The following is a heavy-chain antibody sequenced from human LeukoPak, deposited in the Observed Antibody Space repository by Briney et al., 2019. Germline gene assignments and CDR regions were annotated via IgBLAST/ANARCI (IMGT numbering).Heavy chain of an antibody. V-gene: IGHV1-3*01. D-gene: IGHD2-15*01. J-gene: IGHJ6*02. CDR3: AREEIVVVVADHGMDV. CDR2: INAGNGNT. CDR1: GYTFTSYA. Sequence: ASVKVSCKASGYTFTSYAMHWVRQAPGQRLEWMGWINAGNGNTKYSQKFQGRVTITRDTSASTAYMELSSLRSEDTAVYYCAREEIVVVVADHGMDVWGQGTTVTVS.